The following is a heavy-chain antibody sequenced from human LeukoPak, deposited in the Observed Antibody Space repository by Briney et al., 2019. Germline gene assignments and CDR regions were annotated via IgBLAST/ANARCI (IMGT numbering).Heavy chain of an antibody. D-gene: IGHD4/OR15-4a*01. V-gene: IGHV3-21*01. CDR3: ARRAGAYSHPYDY. Sequence: PGGSLRLSCAASGFTFSSYSMNWVRQAPGKGLEWVSSISSSGSHIYYADSVKGRITISRDNAKNSVYLQMNSLRAEDTAVYYCARRAGAYSHPYDYWGQGTLVTVSS. J-gene: IGHJ4*02. CDR1: GFTFSSYS. CDR2: ISSSGSHI.